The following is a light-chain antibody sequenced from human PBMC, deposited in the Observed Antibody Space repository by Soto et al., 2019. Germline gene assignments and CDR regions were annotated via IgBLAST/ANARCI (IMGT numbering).Light chain of an antibody. V-gene: IGLV2-14*01. Sequence: QSVLTQPASVCGSPGQSITISCTGTSSDVGGYNYVSWYQQHPGKAPKLMIYEVSNRPSGVSNRFSGSKSGNTASLTISGLQAEDEADYYCSSYTSSSTPYVFGTGTKLTVL. J-gene: IGLJ1*01. CDR2: EVS. CDR1: SSDVGGYNY. CDR3: SSYTSSSTPYV.